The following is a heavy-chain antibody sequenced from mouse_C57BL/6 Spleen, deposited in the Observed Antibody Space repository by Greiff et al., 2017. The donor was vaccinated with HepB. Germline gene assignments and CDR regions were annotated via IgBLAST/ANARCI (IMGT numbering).Heavy chain of an antibody. D-gene: IGHD3-2*02. J-gene: IGHJ2*01. Sequence: QVQLQQSGPELVKPGASVKISCKASGYAFSSSWINWVKQRPGKGLEWIGRIYPGDGDTNYNGKFKGKATLTADKSSSTAYMQLSSLTSEDSAVYCGARESSGYLPDDWGQGTTLTVSS. V-gene: IGHV1-82*01. CDR3: ARESSGYLPDD. CDR1: GYAFSSSW. CDR2: IYPGDGDT.